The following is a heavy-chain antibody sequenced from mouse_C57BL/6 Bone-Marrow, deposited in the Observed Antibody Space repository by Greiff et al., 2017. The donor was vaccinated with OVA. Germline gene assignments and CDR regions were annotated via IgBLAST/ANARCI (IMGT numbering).Heavy chain of an antibody. Sequence: VQLKESGPELVKPGASVKIPCKASGYTFTDYNMDWVKQSHGKSLEWIGDINPNNGGTIYNQKFKGKATLTVDKSSSTAYMELRSLTSEDTAVYYCARISSYYYGSSHWYFDVWGTGTTVTVSS. CDR1: GYTFTDYN. V-gene: IGHV1-18*01. D-gene: IGHD1-1*01. CDR2: INPNNGGT. CDR3: ARISSYYYGSSHWYFDV. J-gene: IGHJ1*03.